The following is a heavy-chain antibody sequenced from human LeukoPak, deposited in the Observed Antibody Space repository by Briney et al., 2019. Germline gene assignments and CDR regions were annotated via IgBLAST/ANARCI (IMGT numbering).Heavy chain of an antibody. CDR1: GYSLKEFS. Sequence: VASVKVSCRISGYSLKEFSLNWVRQTPGKGLEWMGGFDPEDGVTIYAQNFQGRVTMTEDTSTDTGYMELSGLRSEDTAVYYCATVEREYFDTSGYFDYWGQGTLVTVSS. CDR3: ATVEREYFDTSGYFDY. V-gene: IGHV1-24*01. J-gene: IGHJ4*02. CDR2: FDPEDGVT. D-gene: IGHD3-22*01.